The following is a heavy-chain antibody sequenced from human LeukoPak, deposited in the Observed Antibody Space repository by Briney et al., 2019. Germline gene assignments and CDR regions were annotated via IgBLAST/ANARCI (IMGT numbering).Heavy chain of an antibody. D-gene: IGHD2-2*01. J-gene: IGHJ6*02. V-gene: IGHV4-39*07. CDR2: IYYSGST. CDR1: GGSISSSSYY. CDR3: ARVHNCSSTSCYVSYYYGMDV. Sequence: SETLSLTCTVSGGSISSSSYYWGWIRQPPGKGLEWIGSIYYSGSTYYNPSLKSRVTISVDTSKNQFSLKLSSVTAADTAVYYCARVHNCSSTSCYVSYYYGMDVWGQGTTVTVSS.